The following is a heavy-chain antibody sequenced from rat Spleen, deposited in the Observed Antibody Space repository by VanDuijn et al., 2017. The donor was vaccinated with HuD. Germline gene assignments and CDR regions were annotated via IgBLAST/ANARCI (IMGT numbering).Heavy chain of an antibody. J-gene: IGHJ3*01. CDR3: ARHGDWEGVAY. V-gene: IGHV3-1*01. Sequence: EVQLQESGPGLVKPSQSLSLTCSVTGYSITSNFWGWIRKFPGNKMEWMGYINYSGSPSYNPSLKSRISITRDTSKNQFFLQLNSVTTEDTATYYCARHGDWEGVAYWGQGTLVTVSS. CDR1: GYSITSNF. CDR2: INYSGSP. D-gene: IGHD5-1*01.